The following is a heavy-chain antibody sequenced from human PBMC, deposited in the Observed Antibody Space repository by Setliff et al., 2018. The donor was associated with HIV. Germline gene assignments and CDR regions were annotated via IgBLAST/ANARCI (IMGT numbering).Heavy chain of an antibody. Sequence: ASVKVSCKASGYTFTSYAMHWVRQAPGQRLEWMGWINAGNGNTEYSQKFQGRVTITRDTSASTAYMELSSLRSEDTAVYYCARVGLKHYYYGMDVWGQGTTVTGSS. V-gene: IGHV1-3*01. CDR1: GYTFTSYA. J-gene: IGHJ6*02. CDR2: INAGNGNT. D-gene: IGHD3-3*01. CDR3: ARVGLKHYYYGMDV.